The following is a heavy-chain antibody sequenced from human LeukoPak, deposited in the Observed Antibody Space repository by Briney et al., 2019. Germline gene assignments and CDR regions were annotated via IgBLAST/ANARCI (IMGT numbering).Heavy chain of an antibody. V-gene: IGHV3-11*01. CDR3: ARRVHSGGSYGWDYLDY. D-gene: IGHD5-18*01. CDR2: ISSSGSTI. J-gene: IGHJ4*02. CDR1: GFTFSDYY. Sequence: GGSLRLSCAAPGFTFSDYYMSWIRQAPGRGLEWVSYISSSGSTIYYADSVKGRFTISRDNAKNSLYLQMNSLRAEDTAVYYCARRVHSGGSYGWDYLDYWGQGTLVTVSS.